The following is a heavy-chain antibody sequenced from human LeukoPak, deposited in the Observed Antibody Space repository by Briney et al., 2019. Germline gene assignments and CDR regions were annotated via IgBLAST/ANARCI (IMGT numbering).Heavy chain of an antibody. D-gene: IGHD6-19*01. J-gene: IGHJ5*02. CDR1: GYTFTNYD. V-gene: IGHV1-8*03. Sequence: ASVKVSCKASGYTFTNYDINWVRQATGQGLEWMGWVNPNTDNTAYAQKFQDRVTITSNTSISTVYMELSSLTVDDTAVYYCARGSPFQWLVHGGWFDPWGQGTLVTVSS. CDR3: ARGSPFQWLVHGGWFDP. CDR2: VNPNTDNT.